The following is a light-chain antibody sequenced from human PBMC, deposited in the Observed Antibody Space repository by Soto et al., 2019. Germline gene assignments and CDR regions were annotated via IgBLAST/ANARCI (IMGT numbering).Light chain of an antibody. J-gene: IGKJ1*01. CDR3: QQYSDSSGA. Sequence: DIQMTQSPSTVSAYVGDSVTITCRASQSITTWLAWYQQRPGKAPKLLIYAASSLHSGVPSTFSGSGSGTDFTLTISSLQPDDFATYYCQQYSDSSGAFGQGTKVDI. V-gene: IGKV1-5*01. CDR2: AAS. CDR1: QSITTW.